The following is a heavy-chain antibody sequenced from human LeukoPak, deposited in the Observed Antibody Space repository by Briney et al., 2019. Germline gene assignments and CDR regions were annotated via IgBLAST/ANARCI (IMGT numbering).Heavy chain of an antibody. CDR3: ARDPTTPTYYDILTGSNWFDP. V-gene: IGHV1-46*01. CDR2: INPSGGST. D-gene: IGHD3-9*01. J-gene: IGHJ5*02. CDR1: GYTFTSYY. Sequence: GASVKVSCKASGYTFTSYYMHWVRQAPGQGLEWMGIINPSGGSTSYAQKFQGRVTMTRDMSTSTVYMELSSLRSEDTAVYYCARDPTTPTYYDILTGSNWFDPWGQGTLVTVSS.